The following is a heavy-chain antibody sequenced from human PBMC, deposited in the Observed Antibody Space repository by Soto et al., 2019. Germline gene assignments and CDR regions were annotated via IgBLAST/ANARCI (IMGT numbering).Heavy chain of an antibody. Sequence: GASVKVSCKASGYTFTRSGISWVRQAPGQGLEWMGWMNPNSGNTGYAQKFQGRVTMTRNTSISTAYMELSSLRSEDTAVYYCARAHYYDGSGYYPNFDYWGQGTLVTVSS. CDR1: GYTFTRSG. J-gene: IGHJ4*02. V-gene: IGHV1-8*01. CDR2: MNPNSGNT. D-gene: IGHD3-22*01. CDR3: ARAHYYDGSGYYPNFDY.